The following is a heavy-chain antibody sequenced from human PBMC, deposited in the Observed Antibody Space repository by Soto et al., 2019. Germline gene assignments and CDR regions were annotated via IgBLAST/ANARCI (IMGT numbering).Heavy chain of an antibody. CDR1: GFTFRSYA. J-gene: IGHJ5*02. CDR3: ARLVGPAAIRSNWFDP. CDR2: ISGIGTST. D-gene: IGHD2-21*01. V-gene: IGHV3-23*01. Sequence: EVQLLQSGGALMQPGGSLRLSCAASGFTFRSYAMTWVRQAPGMGLEWVSAISGIGTSTYYADSVKGRFTISRDNSKNAVSLQMDSLRVEDKAVYYCARLVGPAAIRSNWFDPWGQGTLVSVSS.